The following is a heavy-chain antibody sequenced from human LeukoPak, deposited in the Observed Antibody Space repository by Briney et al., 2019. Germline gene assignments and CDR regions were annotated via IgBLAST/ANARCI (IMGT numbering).Heavy chain of an antibody. J-gene: IGHJ3*02. V-gene: IGHV1-18*04. CDR3: ARGAYYYDSSGSYDAFDI. Sequence: ASVKVSCKASGYTFTSHQIHWVRQAPGQGLEWMGWISAYNGNTNYAQKLQGRVTMTTDTSTSTAYMELRGLRPDDTAVYYCARGAYYYDSSGSYDAFDIWGQGTMVTVSS. CDR1: GYTFTSHQ. D-gene: IGHD3-22*01. CDR2: ISAYNGNT.